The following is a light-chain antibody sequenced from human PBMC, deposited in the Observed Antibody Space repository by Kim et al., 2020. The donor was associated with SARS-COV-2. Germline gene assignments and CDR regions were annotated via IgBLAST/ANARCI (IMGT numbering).Light chain of an antibody. CDR1: SSDIGGSDY. V-gene: IGLV2-14*01. CDR3: SSHRDSTTLDV. CDR2: EVN. J-gene: IGLJ1*01. Sequence: QSITMSCTGTSSDIGGSDYVSWYQHHPGTAPKLIIYEVNNRPSGVSNRFSGSKSGNTASLTISGLQTEDEAEYYCSSHRDSTTLDVFGTGTKVTVL.